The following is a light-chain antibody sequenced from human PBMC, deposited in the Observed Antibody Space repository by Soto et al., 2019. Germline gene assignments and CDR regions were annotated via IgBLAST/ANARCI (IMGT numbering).Light chain of an antibody. Sequence: EIVLTQSPGTLSLSPGERATLSCRASQSVRSNYLAWYQQKPGQAPRLLIYGASSRATVIPDRFSGSGSGTDFTLTINRLEPEDFAVYYCQRYGPSPRPFGQGTKVEIK. CDR2: GAS. J-gene: IGKJ1*01. CDR3: QRYGPSPRP. V-gene: IGKV3-20*01. CDR1: QSVRSNY.